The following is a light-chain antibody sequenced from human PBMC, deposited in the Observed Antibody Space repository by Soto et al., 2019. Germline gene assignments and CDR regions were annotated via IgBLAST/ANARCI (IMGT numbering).Light chain of an antibody. Sequence: PMTQAPPTLSGSVGDRVTITCRASQSISSWLAWYQQKKGKAPRLLIYDASSLESGVPSRFRASVSGTDFTLNISSLEPEDCAVDEGQHRSIWTVSFCQGTKVDIK. CDR2: DAS. CDR1: QSISSW. V-gene: IGKV1-5*01. J-gene: IGKJ1*01. CDR3: QHRSIWTVS.